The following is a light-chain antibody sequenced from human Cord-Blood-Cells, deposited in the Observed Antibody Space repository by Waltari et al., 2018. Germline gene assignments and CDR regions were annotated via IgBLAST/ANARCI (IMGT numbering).Light chain of an antibody. CDR1: SSDVGRYNL. CDR2: EGS. V-gene: IGLV2-23*03. CDR3: CSYAGSSTFGV. J-gene: IGLJ3*02. Sequence: QSALTQPSSGSGAPGQSITISCTGTSSDVGRYNLFSWYQQHPGKAPKLMIYEGSKRPSGVSNRFSGSKSGNTASLTISGLQAEDEADYYCCSYAGSSTFGVFGGGTKLTVL.